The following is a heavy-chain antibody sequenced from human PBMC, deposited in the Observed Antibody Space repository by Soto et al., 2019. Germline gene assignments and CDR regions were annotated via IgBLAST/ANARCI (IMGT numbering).Heavy chain of an antibody. Sequence: SETLSLTCTVSGGSISSSSSYWGWIRQPPGKGLEWIGTIYYSGSTHYNPSLKSRVTISVDTSKNQFSLKLSSVTAADTAVYYCARHASGWYSRFDYWGQGTQVTVSS. CDR1: GGSISSSSSY. CDR3: ARHASGWYSRFDY. CDR2: IYYSGST. V-gene: IGHV4-39*01. J-gene: IGHJ4*02. D-gene: IGHD6-19*01.